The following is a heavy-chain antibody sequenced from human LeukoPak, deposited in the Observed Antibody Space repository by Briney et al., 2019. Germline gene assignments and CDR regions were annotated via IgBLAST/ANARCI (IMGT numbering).Heavy chain of an antibody. V-gene: IGHV1-18*01. CDR2: ISGYNGNT. CDR3: ARSSLPLEPPRY. CDR1: GYTFTSYD. Sequence: GASVKVSCKASGYTFTSYDISWVRQAPGQGLEWMGWISGYNGNTNYAQNFQVRVTMTTDTSTNTAYMELRSLRSDDTAVYYCARSSLPLEPPRYWRQGTLVTVSS. D-gene: IGHD1-1*01. J-gene: IGHJ4*02.